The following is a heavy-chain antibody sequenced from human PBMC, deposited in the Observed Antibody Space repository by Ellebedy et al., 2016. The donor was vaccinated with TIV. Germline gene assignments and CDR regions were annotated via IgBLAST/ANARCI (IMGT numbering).Heavy chain of an antibody. CDR2: ISGYNGNT. CDR1: GYNFTNYG. V-gene: IGHV1-18*04. Sequence: AASVKVSCKASGYNFTNYGISWVRQAPGQGLEWMGWISGYNGNTYSAQKLQGRVTMTTDTSTSTAYMELRSLRSDDPAVYYCARFVDGDYEDYWGQGALVTVSS. D-gene: IGHD4-17*01. J-gene: IGHJ4*02. CDR3: ARFVDGDYEDY.